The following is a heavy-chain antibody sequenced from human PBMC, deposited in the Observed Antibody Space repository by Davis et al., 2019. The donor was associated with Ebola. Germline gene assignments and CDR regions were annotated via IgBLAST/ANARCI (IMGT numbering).Heavy chain of an antibody. Sequence: GGSLRLSCAASGFTFSDYYMSWIRQTPGKGLEWLSYISNLDGTIFYADSVKGRFTISRDNAKNSQYLQMNSLRAEDTAVYYCARDRENWYPGVGGFDIWGQGTMVTVSS. J-gene: IGHJ3*02. CDR1: GFTFSDYY. V-gene: IGHV3-11*04. CDR3: ARDRENWYPGVGGFDI. CDR2: ISNLDGTI. D-gene: IGHD1-26*01.